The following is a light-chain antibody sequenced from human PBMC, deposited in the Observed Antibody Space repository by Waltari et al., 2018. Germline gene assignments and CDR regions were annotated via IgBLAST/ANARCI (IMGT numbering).Light chain of an antibody. J-gene: IGKJ2*01. CDR2: GAS. Sequence: EIVLTQSPGTLSLSPGERATISCRASQSVSRSYLAWYQQKPGQAPRLLIYGASSRATGIPDRFSGSGSGTDFTLTISRLEPEDFAVYYCQQYGSSRTFGQGTKLEIK. CDR1: QSVSRSY. V-gene: IGKV3-20*01. CDR3: QQYGSSRT.